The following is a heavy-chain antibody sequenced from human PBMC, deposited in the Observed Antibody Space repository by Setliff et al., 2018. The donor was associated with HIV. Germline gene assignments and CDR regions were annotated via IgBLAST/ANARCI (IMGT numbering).Heavy chain of an antibody. Sequence: SETLSLTCTVSGNSLNSGGYYWSWIRHRPGKGLEWIGYIYSSGATYYNPSLKSRVTISVDTSKNQFSLKLSSVTAADTAVYYCAGSLSSSWYGYNWFDPWGQGTLVTVSS. CDR1: GNSLNSGGYY. CDR2: IYSSGAT. D-gene: IGHD6-13*01. V-gene: IGHV4-31*03. CDR3: AGSLSSSWYGYNWFDP. J-gene: IGHJ5*02.